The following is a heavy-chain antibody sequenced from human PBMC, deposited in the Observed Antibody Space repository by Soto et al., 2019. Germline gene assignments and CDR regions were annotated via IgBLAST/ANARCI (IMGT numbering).Heavy chain of an antibody. V-gene: IGHV4-4*02. CDR2: IYHSGST. CDR3: ARDEVGYCSGGSCPPKGMDV. CDR1: GGSISSSNW. J-gene: IGHJ6*02. Sequence: SETLSLTCAVSGGSISSSNWWSWVRQPPGKGLEWIGEIYHSGSTNYNPSLKSRVTISVDKSKNQFSLKLSSVTAADTAVYYCARDEVGYCSGGSCPPKGMDVWGQGTTVTVSS. D-gene: IGHD2-15*01.